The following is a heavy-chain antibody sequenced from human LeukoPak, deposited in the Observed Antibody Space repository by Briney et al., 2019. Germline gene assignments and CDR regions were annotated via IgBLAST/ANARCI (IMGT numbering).Heavy chain of an antibody. CDR1: GGSFSGYY. CDR3: ARVRRFGAGQDY. J-gene: IGHJ4*02. V-gene: IGHV4-34*01. D-gene: IGHD3-16*01. CDR2: VSHSGST. Sequence: SETLSLTCAVYGGSFSGYYWSWIRQPPGKGLEWIGEVSHSGSTNYSPSLKSRVTISLDTSKNQFSLKVKSVTAADTAVYYCARVRRFGAGQDYWGQGTLVTFSS.